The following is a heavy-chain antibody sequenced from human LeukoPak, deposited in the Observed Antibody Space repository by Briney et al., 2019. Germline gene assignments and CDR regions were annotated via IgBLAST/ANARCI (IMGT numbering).Heavy chain of an antibody. CDR1: GGTFSSYA. CDR2: IIPILGMA. Sequence: SVKVSCKASGGTFSSYAISWVRQAPGQGLEWMGRIIPILGMANYAQKFQGRVTITADKSRTTAYMELSSLRSEDTAVYYCARDSGFTDNRGEFDDWGQGTLVTVSS. D-gene: IGHD3-10*01. J-gene: IGHJ4*02. CDR3: ARDSGFTDNRGEFDD. V-gene: IGHV1-69*04.